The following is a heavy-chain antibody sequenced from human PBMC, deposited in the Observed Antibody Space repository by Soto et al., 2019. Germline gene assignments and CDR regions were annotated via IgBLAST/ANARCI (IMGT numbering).Heavy chain of an antibody. CDR1: GGSISSPNW. V-gene: IGHV4-4*01. CDR2: IFHTGSV. J-gene: IGHJ5*02. CDR3: AREQICNVVKCSNWFDP. Sequence: LSLTCGVSGGSISSPNWLIWARQFPGKGLEWIGEIFHTGSVNYNPSLKSRVTLSLDKSKNQFSLKLTSVTAADTAVYFCAREQICNVVKCSNWFDPWGQGTLVTVSS. D-gene: IGHD2-8*01.